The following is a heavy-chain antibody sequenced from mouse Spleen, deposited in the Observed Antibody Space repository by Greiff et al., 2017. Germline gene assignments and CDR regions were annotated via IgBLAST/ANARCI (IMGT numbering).Heavy chain of an antibody. CDR2: INPNNGGT. V-gene: IGHV1-26*01. CDR3: ASITTDNWYFDV. J-gene: IGHJ1*01. Sequence: EVQLQQSGPELVKPGASVKISCKASGYTFTDYYMNWVKQSHGKSLEWIGDINPNNGGTSYNQKFKGKATLTVDKSSSTAYMELRSLTSEDSAVYYCASITTDNWYFDVWGAGTTVTVSS. CDR1: GYTFTDYY. D-gene: IGHD1-1*01.